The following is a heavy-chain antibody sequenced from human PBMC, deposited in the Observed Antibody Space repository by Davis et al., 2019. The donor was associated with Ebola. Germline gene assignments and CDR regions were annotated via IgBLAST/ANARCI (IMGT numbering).Heavy chain of an antibody. CDR1: GYTFTSYG. Sequence: AASVKVSCKASGYTFTSYGISWVRQAPGQGLEWMGWISAYNGNTNYAQKLQGRVTMTTDTSTSTAYMQLRSLRSDDTAVYYCARDGSRGVATPIYHSGQGTLVTVSS. CDR2: ISAYNGNT. J-gene: IGHJ5*02. V-gene: IGHV1-18*01. CDR3: ARDGSRGVATPIYH. D-gene: IGHD5-12*01.